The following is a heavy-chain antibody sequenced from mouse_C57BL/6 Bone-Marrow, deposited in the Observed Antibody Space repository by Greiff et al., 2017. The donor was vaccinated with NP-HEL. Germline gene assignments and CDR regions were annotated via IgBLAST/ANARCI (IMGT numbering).Heavy chain of an antibody. J-gene: IGHJ3*01. CDR1: GYSITSGYY. CDR2: ISYDGSN. V-gene: IGHV3-6*01. CDR3: ARDPHYYGSSSFAY. D-gene: IGHD1-1*01. Sequence: EVQLQESGPGLVKPSQSLSLTCSVTGYSITSGYYWNWIRQFPGNKLEWMGYISYDGSNNYNPSLKNRISITRDTSKNQFFLKLNSVTTEDTATYYCARDPHYYGSSSFAYWGQGTLVTVSA.